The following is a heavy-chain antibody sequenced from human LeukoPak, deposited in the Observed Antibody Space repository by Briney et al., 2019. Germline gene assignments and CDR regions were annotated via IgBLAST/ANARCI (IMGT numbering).Heavy chain of an antibody. J-gene: IGHJ6*02. Sequence: ASVKVSCKASGYTFTSYAMNWVRQAPGQGLEWMGWINTNTGNPMYAQGFTGRFVFSLDTSVSTAYLQISSLKAEDTAVYYCTRRWGLAQFHGMDVWGQGTTVTVSS. CDR1: GYTFTSYA. CDR3: TRRWGLAQFHGMDV. D-gene: IGHD7-27*01. CDR2: INTNTGNP. V-gene: IGHV7-4-1*02.